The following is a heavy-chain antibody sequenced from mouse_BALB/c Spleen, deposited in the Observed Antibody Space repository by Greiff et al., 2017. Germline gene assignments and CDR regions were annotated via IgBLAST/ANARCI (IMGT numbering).Heavy chain of an antibody. D-gene: IGHD1-2*01. J-gene: IGHJ1*01. CDR1: GFSLSRYS. Sequence: VKVVESGPGLVAPSQSLSITCTVSGFSLSRYSVHWVRQPPGKGLEWLGMIWGGGSTDYNSALKSRLSISKDNSKSQVFLKMNSLQTDDTAMYYCARNGIHYYGWYFDVWGAGTTVTVSS. V-gene: IGHV2-6-4*01. CDR3: ARNGIHYYGWYFDV. CDR2: IWGGGST.